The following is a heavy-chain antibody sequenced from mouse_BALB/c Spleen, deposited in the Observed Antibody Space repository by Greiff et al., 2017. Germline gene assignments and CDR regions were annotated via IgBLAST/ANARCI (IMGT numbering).Heavy chain of an antibody. CDR1: GFTFTDYY. CDR3: ARVYYYGSFDY. CDR2: IRNKANGYTT. D-gene: IGHD1-1*01. J-gene: IGHJ2*01. Sequence: EVHLVESGGGLVQPGGSLRLSCATSGFTFTDYYMSWVRQPPGKALEWLGFIRNKANGYTTEYSASVKGRFTISRDNSQSILYLQMNTLRAEDSATYYCARVYYYGSFDYWGQGTTLTVSS. V-gene: IGHV7-3*02.